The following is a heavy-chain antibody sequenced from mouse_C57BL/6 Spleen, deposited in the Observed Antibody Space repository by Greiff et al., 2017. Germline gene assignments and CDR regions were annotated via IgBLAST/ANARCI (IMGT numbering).Heavy chain of an antibody. D-gene: IGHD3-2*02. J-gene: IGHJ2*01. CDR3: ATEGAQAPFDY. CDR1: GFNIKDDY. V-gene: IGHV14-4*01. Sequence: VQLQQSGAELVRPGASVKLSCTASGFNIKDDYMHWVKQRPEQGLEWIGWIDPENGDTEYASKFQGKATITADTSSSTAYLQLSSLTSEDTAVYYCATEGAQAPFDYWGQGTTLTVSS. CDR2: IDPENGDT.